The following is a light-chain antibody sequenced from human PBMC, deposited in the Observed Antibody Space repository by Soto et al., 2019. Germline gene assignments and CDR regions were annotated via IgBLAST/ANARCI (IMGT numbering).Light chain of an antibody. J-gene: IGKJ2*01. CDR1: QSVDSNF. Sequence: EIVLTQSPGTLSLSPGERATLFCRTSQSVDSNFLAWYQQKPGQAPRLLVYGSSASAAGVPDRFLGSGSGTDFTLTITRLEPEDFAVYFCHHYGRSPLLYTFGQGTKLGVK. V-gene: IGKV3-20*01. CDR3: HHYGRSPLLYT. CDR2: GSS.